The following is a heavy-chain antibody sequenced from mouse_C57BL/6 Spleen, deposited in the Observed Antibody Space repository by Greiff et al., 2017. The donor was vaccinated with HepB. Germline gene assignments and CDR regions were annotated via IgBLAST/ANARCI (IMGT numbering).Heavy chain of an antibody. Sequence: QVQLQQPGAELVKPGASVKVSCKASGYTFTSYWMHWVKQRPGQGLEWIGRIHPSDSDTNYNQKFKGKATLTVDKSSSTAYMQLSSLISEDSAVYYCAIYGSSRYYYAMDYWGQGTSVTVSS. CDR1: GYTFTSYW. V-gene: IGHV1-74*01. CDR2: IHPSDSDT. CDR3: AIYGSSRYYYAMDY. J-gene: IGHJ4*01. D-gene: IGHD1-1*01.